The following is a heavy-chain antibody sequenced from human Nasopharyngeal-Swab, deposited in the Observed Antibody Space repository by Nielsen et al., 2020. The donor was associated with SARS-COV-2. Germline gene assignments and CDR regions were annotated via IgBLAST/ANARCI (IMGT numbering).Heavy chain of an antibody. CDR1: GDSVSSNIAA. D-gene: IGHD3-10*01. CDR2: TYYRSKWYN. Sequence: SQTLSLTCAISGDSVSSNIAAWNWIRQSPSRGLEWLGRTYYRSKWYNDYAVSVKSRITINPDTSKNQFSLQLNSVTPEDTAVYYCARATLWFGEFHFDYWGQGTLVTVSS. J-gene: IGHJ4*02. V-gene: IGHV6-1*01. CDR3: ARATLWFGEFHFDY.